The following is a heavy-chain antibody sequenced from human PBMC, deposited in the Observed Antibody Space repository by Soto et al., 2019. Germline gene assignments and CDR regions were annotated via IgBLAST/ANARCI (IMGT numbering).Heavy chain of an antibody. V-gene: IGHV1-69*12. CDR1: GGTFSSYA. CDR2: IIPIFGTA. CDR3: ARLMGRYYDSSGYFDI. J-gene: IGHJ3*02. D-gene: IGHD3-22*01. Sequence: QVQLVQSGAEVKKPGSSVKVSCKASGGTFSSYAISWVRQAPGQGLEWMGGIIPIFGTANYAQKFQGRDTITADESTSTAYMELSSLRSEDTAVYYCARLMGRYYDSSGYFDIWGQGTMVTVSS.